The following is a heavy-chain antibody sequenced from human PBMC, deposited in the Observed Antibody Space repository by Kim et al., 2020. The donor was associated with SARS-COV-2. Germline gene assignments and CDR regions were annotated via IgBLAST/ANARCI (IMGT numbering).Heavy chain of an antibody. CDR2: YT. V-gene: IGHV5-10-1*01. D-gene: IGHD5-18*01. CDR3: ARGYSYLIDY. Sequence: YTNYSPSFQGHVTISADKSISTAYLQWSSLKASDTAMYYCARGYSYLIDYWGQGTLVTVSS. J-gene: IGHJ4*02.